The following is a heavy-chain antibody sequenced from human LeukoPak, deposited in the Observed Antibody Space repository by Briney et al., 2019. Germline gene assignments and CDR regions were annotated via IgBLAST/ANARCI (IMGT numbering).Heavy chain of an antibody. CDR1: GFTFSSYS. CDR2: ISSSSSTI. D-gene: IGHD6-13*01. CDR3: ARDLRYSSSWTLGY. Sequence: GGSLRLSCAASGFTFSSYSMNWVRQAPGKGLEWVSYISSSSSTIYYADSVKGRFTISRDNAKNSLYLQMNSLRAEDTAVYYCARDLRYSSSWTLGYWGQGTLVTVSS. J-gene: IGHJ4*02. V-gene: IGHV3-48*04.